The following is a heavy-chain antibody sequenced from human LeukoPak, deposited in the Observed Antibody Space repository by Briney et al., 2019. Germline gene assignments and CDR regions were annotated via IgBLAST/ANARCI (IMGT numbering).Heavy chain of an antibody. CDR1: GYNFTSYW. CDR2: IDPSDSYT. CDR3: ARQGPMVPYCYAMDV. V-gene: IGHV5-10-1*01. D-gene: IGHD3-10*01. Sequence: GESLKISCKGSGYNFTSYWINWVRQMPGKGLEWLGTIDPSDSYTNYSPSFEGHVTISADKSISTAYLQWSSLKASDTAMYYCARQGPMVPYCYAMDVWGQGTTVTVSS. J-gene: IGHJ6*02.